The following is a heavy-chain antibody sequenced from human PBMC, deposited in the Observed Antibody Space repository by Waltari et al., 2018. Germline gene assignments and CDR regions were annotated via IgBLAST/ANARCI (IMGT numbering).Heavy chain of an antibody. V-gene: IGHV1-24*01. CDR2: FDPEDGET. J-gene: IGHJ5*02. CDR3: ATGGSSWSLNWFDP. Sequence: QVQLVQSGAEVKKPGASVKVSCKVSGYTLTELSLHRVRQAPGKGLEWMGGFDPEDGETSYAQKFQGRVTMTEDTSTDTAYMELSSLRSEDTAVYYCATGGSSWSLNWFDPWGQGTLVTVSS. D-gene: IGHD6-13*01. CDR1: GYTLTELS.